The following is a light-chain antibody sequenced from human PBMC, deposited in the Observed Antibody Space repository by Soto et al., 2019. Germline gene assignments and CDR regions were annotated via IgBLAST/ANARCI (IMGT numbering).Light chain of an antibody. J-gene: IGKJ2*01. CDR3: QQYYSAPYT. CDR2: WAS. V-gene: IGKV4-1*01. Sequence: DIVMTQSPDSLAVSLGERATINCKSSQSVFHSSNKKDYLAWYQQEPGQPPKLLLYWASTRESGVPARFGGSGSATDFSLTITTLQAEDVAVYYCQQYYSAPYTFGQGARVEIK. CDR1: QSVFHSSNKKDY.